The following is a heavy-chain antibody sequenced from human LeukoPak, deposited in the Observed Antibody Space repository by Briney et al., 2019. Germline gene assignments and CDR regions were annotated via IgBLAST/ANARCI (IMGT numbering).Heavy chain of an antibody. CDR2: IYYSGST. Sequence: SEPLSLTCTVSGGSISSYYWSWIRQPPGKGLEWIGYIYYSGSTNYNPSLKSRVTISVDTSKKQFSLKLSSVTDADTGVYYCARHNFDWLFSFNYWGQGTLVTVSS. D-gene: IGHD3-9*01. CDR3: ARHNFDWLFSFNY. CDR1: GGSISSYY. J-gene: IGHJ4*02. V-gene: IGHV4-59*08.